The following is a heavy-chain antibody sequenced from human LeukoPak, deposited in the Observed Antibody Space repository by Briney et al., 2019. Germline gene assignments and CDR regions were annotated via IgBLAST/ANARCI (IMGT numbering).Heavy chain of an antibody. V-gene: IGHV3-48*01. CDR1: GFTFSDHS. CDR3: ARGVYQRYYYMDV. J-gene: IGHJ6*03. D-gene: IGHD5/OR15-5a*01. Sequence: GGSLRLSCAASGFTFSDHSMNWVRQAPGKGLEWVSYISSGTIYYADSVKGRFTISRDNDRNSLYLEMNNLRAEDTAVYHCARGVYQRYYYMDVWGQGTTVTVSS. CDR2: ISSGTI.